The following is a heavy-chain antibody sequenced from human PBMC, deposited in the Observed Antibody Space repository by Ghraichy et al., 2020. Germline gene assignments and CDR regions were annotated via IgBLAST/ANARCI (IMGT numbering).Heavy chain of an antibody. D-gene: IGHD2-15*01. CDR1: GYTFTSYG. Sequence: ASVKVSCKASGYTFTSYGISWVRQAPGQGLEWMGWISAYNGNTNYAQKLQGRVTMTTDTSTSTAYMELRSLRSDDTAVYYCARDRLLRRLGVVAARLDYGMDVWGQGTTVTVSS. V-gene: IGHV1-18*04. CDR3: ARDRLLRRLGVVAARLDYGMDV. J-gene: IGHJ6*02. CDR2: ISAYNGNT.